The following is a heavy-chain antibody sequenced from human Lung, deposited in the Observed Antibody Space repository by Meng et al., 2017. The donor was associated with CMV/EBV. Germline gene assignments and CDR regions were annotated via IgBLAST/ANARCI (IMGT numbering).Heavy chain of an antibody. V-gene: IGHV3-23*01. Sequence: GEXXKISCTASGFIFSSFAMSWVRQAPGKGLEWVSAVTGSGDSTYHADSVEGRFTISRDNSKNTLYLQMNSLRAEDTAVYYCAKDSHKYSNGWPRGNYFDYWGQGTXVTVSS. D-gene: IGHD6-19*01. J-gene: IGHJ4*02. CDR1: GFIFSSFA. CDR3: AKDSHKYSNGWPRGNYFDY. CDR2: VTGSGDST.